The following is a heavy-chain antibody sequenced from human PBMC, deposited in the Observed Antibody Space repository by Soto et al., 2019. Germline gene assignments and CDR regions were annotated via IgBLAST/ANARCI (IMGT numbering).Heavy chain of an antibody. CDR2: FDPEDGET. D-gene: IGHD1-1*01. V-gene: IGHV1-24*01. J-gene: IGHJ6*02. CDR1: GYTLTELS. Sequence: ASVKVSCKVSGYTLTELSMRWVRQAPGKGLEWMGGFDPEDGETIYAQKFQGRVTMTEDTSTDTAYMELSSLRSEDTAVYYCATERMAGGTGQYYYYGMDVWGQGTTVTVSS. CDR3: ATERMAGGTGQYYYYGMDV.